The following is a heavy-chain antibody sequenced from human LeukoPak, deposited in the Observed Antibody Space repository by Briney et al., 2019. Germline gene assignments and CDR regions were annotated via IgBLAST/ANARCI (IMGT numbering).Heavy chain of an antibody. CDR2: ISGSGGST. CDR1: GFTFSSYG. Sequence: GGSLRLSCAASGFTFSSYGMSWVRQAPGKGLEWVSAISGSGGSTYYADSVKGRFTISRDNSKNTVYLQMNSLRAEDTAVYYCAKSTYYYDSSGYVYYFDYWGQGTLVTVSS. D-gene: IGHD3-22*01. V-gene: IGHV3-23*01. CDR3: AKSTYYYDSSGYVYYFDY. J-gene: IGHJ4*02.